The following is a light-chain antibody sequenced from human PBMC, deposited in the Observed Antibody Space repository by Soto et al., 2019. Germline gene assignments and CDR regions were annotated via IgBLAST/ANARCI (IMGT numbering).Light chain of an antibody. Sequence: SGLTQPASVSGSPGQSITISCTGTSSDIGDYNYVSWFQQHPGRAPKLLIFEVTNRPSGVSNRFSGSKSGYTASLTISGLQTEDEADYYCNSYTSTKTYVFGTGTKV. CDR2: EVT. J-gene: IGLJ1*01. CDR1: SSDIGDYNY. CDR3: NSYTSTKTYV. V-gene: IGLV2-14*01.